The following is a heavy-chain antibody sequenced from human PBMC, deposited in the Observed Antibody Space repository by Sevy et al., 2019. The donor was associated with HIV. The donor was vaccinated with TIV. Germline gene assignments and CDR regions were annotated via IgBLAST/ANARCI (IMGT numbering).Heavy chain of an antibody. Sequence: ASVKVSCKASGYTFTSYGISWVRQASGQGLEWMGWIGTYNGNTNYAQKLQGRVTMTTDTSTSTAYTELRSLRSDDTAVYYCARARWFGAIEDLYYYYGMDVWGQGTTVTVSS. D-gene: IGHD3-10*01. CDR1: GYTFTSYG. CDR2: IGTYNGNT. J-gene: IGHJ6*02. V-gene: IGHV1-18*01. CDR3: ARARWFGAIEDLYYYYGMDV.